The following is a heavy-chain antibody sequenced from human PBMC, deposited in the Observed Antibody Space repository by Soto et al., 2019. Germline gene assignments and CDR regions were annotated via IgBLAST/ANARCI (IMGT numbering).Heavy chain of an antibody. V-gene: IGHV1-69*13. CDR3: ARDSWREKFTNYYYYYGMDV. CDR2: IIPIFGTA. CDR1: GGTFSSYA. Sequence: SVKVSCKASGGTFSSYAISWVREAPGQGLEWMGGIIPIFGTANYAQKFQGRVTITADESTSTAYMELSSLRSEDTAVYYCARDSWREKFTNYYYYYGMDVWGQGTTVTVSS. D-gene: IGHD3-3*01. J-gene: IGHJ6*02.